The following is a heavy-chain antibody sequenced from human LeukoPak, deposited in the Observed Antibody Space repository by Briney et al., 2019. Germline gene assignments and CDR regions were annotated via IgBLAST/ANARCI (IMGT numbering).Heavy chain of an antibody. D-gene: IGHD6-6*01. CDR1: GFTFSSYW. Sequence: GSLRLSCAASGFTFSSYWMSWIRQPPGKGLEWIGEINHSGSTNYNPSLKSRVTISVDTSKNQFSLKLSSVTAADTAVYYCARGGYSSSRGQYFQHWGQGTLVTVSS. CDR2: INHSGST. V-gene: IGHV4-34*01. J-gene: IGHJ1*01. CDR3: ARGGYSSSRGQYFQH.